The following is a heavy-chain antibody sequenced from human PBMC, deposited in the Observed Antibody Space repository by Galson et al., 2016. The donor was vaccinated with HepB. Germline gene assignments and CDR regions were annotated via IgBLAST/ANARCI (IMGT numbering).Heavy chain of an antibody. J-gene: IGHJ6*02. CDR3: ARRSGRDVANYHYYSLDV. V-gene: IGHV4-59*11. CDR1: GASISAHY. Sequence: SETLSLTCTVSGASISAHYWSWIRQPPGKGLEWIGYIYDSGSTNYNSSLNSRVTISRDTSKNQFSLKLTSVTAADTAVYYCARRSGRDVANYHYYSLDVWGQGTTVTVSS. CDR2: IYDSGST. D-gene: IGHD3-10*01.